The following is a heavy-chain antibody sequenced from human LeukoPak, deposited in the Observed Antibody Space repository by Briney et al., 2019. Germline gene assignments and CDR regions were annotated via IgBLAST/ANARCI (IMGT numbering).Heavy chain of an antibody. Sequence: GGSLRLSCAASGFTFDDYAMHWVRHAPGKGLEWVSLISWDGGSTYYADSVKGRFAISRDNSKNSLYLQMNSLRAEETALYYCAKDSGELLLPASGHFDYWGQGTLVTVSS. V-gene: IGHV3-43D*04. J-gene: IGHJ4*02. CDR2: ISWDGGST. CDR3: AKDSGELLLPASGHFDY. D-gene: IGHD1-26*01. CDR1: GFTFDDYA.